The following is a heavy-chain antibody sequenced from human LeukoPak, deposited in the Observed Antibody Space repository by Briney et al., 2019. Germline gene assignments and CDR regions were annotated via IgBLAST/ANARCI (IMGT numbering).Heavy chain of an antibody. CDR1: GFTFSDYY. V-gene: IGHV3-11*04. J-gene: IGHJ4*02. CDR3: VRVIVAVPAKSDYFDY. Sequence: SGGSLRLSCAASGFTFSDYYMSWIRQAPGKGLEWVSYRFTISRDNAKNSLYLQMNSLRADDTAVYYCVRVIVAVPAKSDYFDYWGQGTLVTVSS. D-gene: IGHD2-2*01.